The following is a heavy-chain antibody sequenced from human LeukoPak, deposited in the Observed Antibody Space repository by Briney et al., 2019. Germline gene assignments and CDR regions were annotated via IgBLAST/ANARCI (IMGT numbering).Heavy chain of an antibody. CDR2: INEYGSTT. D-gene: IGHD3-10*01. CDR1: GFTFSIYW. V-gene: IGHV3-74*01. J-gene: IGHJ4*02. CDR3: ARDVAGSGSR. Sequence: PGGSLRLSCEASGFTFSIYWMHWVRQVPGKGLVWVSRINEYGSTTDYADSVKDRFFISRDNAKNTLYLQMNNLRAEDSAVYYCARDVAGSGSRWGQGTRVTVSS.